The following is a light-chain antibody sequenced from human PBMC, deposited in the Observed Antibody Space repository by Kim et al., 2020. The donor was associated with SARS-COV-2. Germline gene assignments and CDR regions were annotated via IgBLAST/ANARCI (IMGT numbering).Light chain of an antibody. J-gene: IGKJ2*01. V-gene: IGKV2-30*02. CDR3: MQGTHWSRA. CDR1: QSLVHSDGNTY. Sequence: DVVMTQSPLSLPVTLGQPASISCRSSQSLVHSDGNTYLNWFQQRPGQSPRRLIYKVSNRDSGVPDRFSGSGSGTDFTLKISRVEAEDVGVYYCMQGTHWSRAFGQGTKLEI. CDR2: KVS.